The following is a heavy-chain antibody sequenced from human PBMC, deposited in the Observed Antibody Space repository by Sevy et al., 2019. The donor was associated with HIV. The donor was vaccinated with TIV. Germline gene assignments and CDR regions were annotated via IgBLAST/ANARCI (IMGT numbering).Heavy chain of an antibody. Sequence: SETLSLTCTVSGGSISPYYWSWIRQPPGKGLEWVGYFYYTGSTNYNPSLEGRATISVDASKNQFFLKLTSVTAADTAVYYCARQGGVVDYGMYVWGQGTTVTVSS. J-gene: IGHJ6*02. V-gene: IGHV4-59*01. CDR1: GGSISPYY. CDR3: ARQGGVVDYGMYV. D-gene: IGHD3-3*01. CDR2: FYYTGST.